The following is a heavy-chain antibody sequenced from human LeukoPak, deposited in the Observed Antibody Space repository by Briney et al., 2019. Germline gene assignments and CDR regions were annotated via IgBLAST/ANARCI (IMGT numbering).Heavy chain of an antibody. J-gene: IGHJ4*02. CDR1: GGSISSSSYY. V-gene: IGHV4-39*07. D-gene: IGHD2-15*01. CDR3: ARGRGYCSGGSCRHFDY. CDR2: INHSGST. Sequence: PSETLSLTCTVSGGSISSSSYYWGWIRQPPGKGLEWIGEINHSGSTNYNPSLKSRVTISVDTSKNQFSLKLSSVTAADTAVYYCARGRGYCSGGSCRHFDYWGQGTLVTVSS.